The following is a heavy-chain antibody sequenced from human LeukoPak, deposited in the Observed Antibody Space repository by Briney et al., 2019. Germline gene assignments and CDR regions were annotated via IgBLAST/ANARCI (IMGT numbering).Heavy chain of an antibody. CDR3: ARAGSVSSGPPFYYYYYGMDV. CDR2: INHSGST. CDR1: GGSFSGYY. Sequence: PSETLSLTCAVYGGSFSGYYWSWIRQPPGKGLEWIGEINHSGSTNYNPSLKSRVTISVDTSKNQFSLKLSSVTAADTAVYYCARAGSVSSGPPFYYYYYGMDVWGQGTTVTVS. D-gene: IGHD3-22*01. V-gene: IGHV4-34*01. J-gene: IGHJ6*02.